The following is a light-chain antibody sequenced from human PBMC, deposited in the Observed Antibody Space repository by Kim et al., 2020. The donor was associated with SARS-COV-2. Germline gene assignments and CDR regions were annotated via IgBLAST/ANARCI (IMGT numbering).Light chain of an antibody. Sequence: QSALTQPRSVSGPPGQSVTISCTGTSSDVGGYNYVSWYQQHPGKAPKLMIYDVTERPLGVPDRFSASKSGNTASLTISGLQAEDEADYYCCSYSGSPPYVFGTGTKVTVL. J-gene: IGLJ1*01. V-gene: IGLV2-11*01. CDR1: SSDVGGYNY. CDR2: DVT. CDR3: CSYSGSPPYV.